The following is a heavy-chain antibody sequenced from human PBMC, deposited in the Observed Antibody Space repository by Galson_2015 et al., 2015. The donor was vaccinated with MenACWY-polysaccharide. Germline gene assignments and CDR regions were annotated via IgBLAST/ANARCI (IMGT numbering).Heavy chain of an antibody. Sequence: SLRLSCAASGFSFSTYWMHWVRHAPGKGLVWVSRINADGSATGYADSVRGRFTISRDNAKNTLYLEMNSLRAEDTAVYYCTKAGAKYCSGSSGNFNWFAPWGQGALVTVSP. CDR3: TKAGAKYCSGSSGNFNWFAP. J-gene: IGHJ5*02. D-gene: IGHD2-15*01. V-gene: IGHV3-74*01. CDR2: INADGSAT. CDR1: GFSFSTYW.